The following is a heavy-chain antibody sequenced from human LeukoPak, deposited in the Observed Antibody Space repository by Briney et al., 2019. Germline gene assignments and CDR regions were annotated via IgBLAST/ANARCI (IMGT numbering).Heavy chain of an antibody. J-gene: IGHJ4*02. CDR2: IYYSGST. D-gene: IGHD2-2*02. Sequence: PSETLSLTCTVSGGSISSSSYYWGWIRQPPGKGLEWIGSIYYSGSTYYNPSLKSRVTISVDTSKNQSSLKLSSVTAADTAVYYCARQLFVVVPAAIGYWGQGTLVTVSS. V-gene: IGHV4-39*01. CDR3: ARQLFVVVPAAIGY. CDR1: GGSISSSSYY.